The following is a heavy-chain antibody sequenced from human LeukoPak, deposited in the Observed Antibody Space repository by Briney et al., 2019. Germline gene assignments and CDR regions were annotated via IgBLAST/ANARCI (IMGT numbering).Heavy chain of an antibody. CDR3: ARIFIRNGYSSYFDC. Sequence: SPETLSLTRTVSGFSISSGHYWGWVRQPPGAGLEWIGSVYQSGTTYYNPSLKSRVTTSVDMSKNQFSLRPRPVTAADTAVYYCARIFIRNGYSSYFDCWGQGTLVTVSS. V-gene: IGHV4-38-2*02. CDR1: GFSISSGHY. J-gene: IGHJ4*02. D-gene: IGHD5-18*01. CDR2: VYQSGTT.